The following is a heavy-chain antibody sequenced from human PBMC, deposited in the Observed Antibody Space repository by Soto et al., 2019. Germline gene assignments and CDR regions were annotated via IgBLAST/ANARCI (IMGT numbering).Heavy chain of an antibody. CDR3: ARRTTCGDYSFDY. D-gene: IGHD4-17*01. J-gene: IGHJ4*02. V-gene: IGHV4-59*08. Sequence: PSETLSLTCTVSGGSISSYYWSWIRQPPGKGLEWIGYIYYTGSTNYNPSLKSRVTISVDTSKKQFSLKLSSVTAADTAVYYCARRTTCGDYSFDYWGQGTLVTVSS. CDR1: GGSISSYY. CDR2: IYYTGST.